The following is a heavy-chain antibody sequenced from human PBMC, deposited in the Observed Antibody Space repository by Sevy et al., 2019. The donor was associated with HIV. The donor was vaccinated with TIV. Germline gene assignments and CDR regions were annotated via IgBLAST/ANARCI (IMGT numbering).Heavy chain of an antibody. CDR1: GFTFSSYA. Sequence: GGSLRLSCAASGFTFSSYAMHWVRQAPGKGLEWVAVISYDGSNKYYADSVKGRFTISRDNSKNTLYLQMNSLRAEDTAVYYCARDCFLWLRSPLKFDYWGQGTLVTVSS. V-gene: IGHV3-30-3*01. J-gene: IGHJ4*02. CDR3: ARDCFLWLRSPLKFDY. D-gene: IGHD3-9*01. CDR2: ISYDGSNK.